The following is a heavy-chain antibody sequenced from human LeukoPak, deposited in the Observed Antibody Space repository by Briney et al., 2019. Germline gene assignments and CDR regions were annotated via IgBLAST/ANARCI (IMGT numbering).Heavy chain of an antibody. CDR2: ISVGGHST. CDR1: GFSFSSYA. V-gene: IGHV3-23*01. Sequence: GGSLRLSCAASGFSFSSYAMNWVRQAPGKGLERVSSISVGGHSTYNADSVKGRFTISRDDSKNTLYLQMNSLRPEDTALYYCAKSAHTAPFIIDAFDIWGQGTMVTVSS. J-gene: IGHJ3*02. CDR3: AKSAHTAPFIIDAFDI. D-gene: IGHD4-17*01.